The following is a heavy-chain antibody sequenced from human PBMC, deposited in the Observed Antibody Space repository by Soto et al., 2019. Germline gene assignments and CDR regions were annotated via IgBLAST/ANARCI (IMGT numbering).Heavy chain of an antibody. CDR3: ARDGGGYDFWSGYSISKYNWFDP. Sequence: QVQLVQSGAEMKKPGSSVKVSCKASGGTFSSYAISWVRQAPGQGLEWMGGIIPIFGTANYAQKFQGRVTITADKSTSTAYMELSSLRSEDTAVYYCARDGGGYDFWSGYSISKYNWFDPWGQGTLVTVSS. D-gene: IGHD3-3*01. V-gene: IGHV1-69*06. CDR1: GGTFSSYA. CDR2: IIPIFGTA. J-gene: IGHJ5*02.